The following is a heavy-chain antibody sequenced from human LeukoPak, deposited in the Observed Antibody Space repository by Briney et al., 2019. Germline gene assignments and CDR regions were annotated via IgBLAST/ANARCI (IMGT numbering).Heavy chain of an antibody. V-gene: IGHV3-74*01. CDR1: GFTFSNYW. J-gene: IGHJ4*02. CDR3: ARDQSNLAAAGGDY. Sequence: TGGSLRLSCAASGFTFSNYWMHWVRQTPGKGLVWVSRILSDGSSTNYADSVKGRFTVSRDNAQNTLYLQMNSLRAEDTAVYYCARDQSNLAAAGGDYWGQGTLVTVSS. D-gene: IGHD6-13*01. CDR2: ILSDGSST.